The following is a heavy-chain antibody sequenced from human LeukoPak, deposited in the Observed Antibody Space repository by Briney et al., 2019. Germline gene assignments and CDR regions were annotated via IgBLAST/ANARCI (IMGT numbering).Heavy chain of an antibody. CDR1: GFTFSDYY. CDR2: ISSTGITK. D-gene: IGHD4-17*01. Sequence: GGSLRLSCAASGFTFSDYYMSWIRQAPGKGLEWVSYISSTGITKYYADSVKGRFTVSRDNAKNSLYLQMNGLRAEDTAVYYCARGPYDDHVDYWGQGTLLTVSS. J-gene: IGHJ4*02. V-gene: IGHV3-11*01. CDR3: ARGPYDDHVDY.